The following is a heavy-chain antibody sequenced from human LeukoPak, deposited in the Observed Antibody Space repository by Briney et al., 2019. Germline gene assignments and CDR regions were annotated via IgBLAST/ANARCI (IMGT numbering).Heavy chain of an antibody. D-gene: IGHD1-26*01. CDR3: ARVLSGCETTRCELDY. CDR1: GFAFSTYS. V-gene: IGHV3-21*01. Sequence: GGSLRLSCAASGFAFSTYSMNWVRQAPGKGLEWVSSISSSSTYIYYADSVKGRVTISRDNAKNSLYLQVNSLRAEDTAVYYCARVLSGCETTRCELDYWGQGTLVTVSS. CDR2: ISSSSTYI. J-gene: IGHJ4*02.